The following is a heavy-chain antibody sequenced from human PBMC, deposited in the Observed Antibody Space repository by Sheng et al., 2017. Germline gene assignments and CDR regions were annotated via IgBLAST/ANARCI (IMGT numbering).Heavy chain of an antibody. CDR2: IYHSGST. Sequence: QVQLQESGPGLVKPSETLSLTCAVSGYSISSGYYWGWIRQPPGKGLEWIGSIYHSGSTYYNPSLKSRVTISVDTSKNQFSLKLSSVTAADTAVYYCARSPWGYYYDSSGYLRFFDYWGQGTLVTV. D-gene: IGHD3-22*01. V-gene: IGHV4-38-2*01. J-gene: IGHJ4*02. CDR3: ARSPWGYYYDSSGYLRFFDY. CDR1: GYSISSGYY.